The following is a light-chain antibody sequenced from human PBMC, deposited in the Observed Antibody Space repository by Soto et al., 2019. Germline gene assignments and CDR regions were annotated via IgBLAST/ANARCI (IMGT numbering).Light chain of an antibody. Sequence: QAVVTQPASVSGSPGQSITISCTGTSKDVGNYKLVSWYQQHPDKAPKLIIYEDTNRPSGISDRFSGSKSGNTASLTISGLQAEDEADYYCCSYAGVDIPMVFGGGTKVTVL. CDR1: SKDVGNYKL. CDR2: EDT. J-gene: IGLJ3*02. V-gene: IGLV2-23*01. CDR3: CSYAGVDIPMV.